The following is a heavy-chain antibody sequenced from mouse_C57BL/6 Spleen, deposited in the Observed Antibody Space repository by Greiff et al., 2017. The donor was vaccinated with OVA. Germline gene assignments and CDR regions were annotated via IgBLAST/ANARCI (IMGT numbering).Heavy chain of an antibody. D-gene: IGHD1-1*01. V-gene: IGHV3-6*01. CDR3: ARDRYYGSSDGY. J-gene: IGHJ2*01. CDR2: ISYDGSN. CDR1: GYSITSGYY. Sequence: EVQLQQSGPGLVKPSQSLSLTCSVTGYSITSGYYWNWIRQFPGNKLEWMGYISYDGSNQYNPSLQTRISITRDTSKNQFFLKLNSVTTEDTATYYCARDRYYGSSDGYWGQGTTLTVSS.